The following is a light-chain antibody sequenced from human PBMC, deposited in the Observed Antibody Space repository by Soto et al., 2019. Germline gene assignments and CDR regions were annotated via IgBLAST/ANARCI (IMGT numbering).Light chain of an antibody. CDR2: DAS. Sequence: DIQMTQSPSTLSASVGDRVTITCRASQSISSWLAWYQQKPGKAPKLLIYDASSLQSGVPSRFSGRGSGTEFTLTISSLQHDDFATYYYQHYTNYWTFGQGTKVEIK. V-gene: IGKV1-5*01. CDR3: QHYTNYWT. J-gene: IGKJ1*01. CDR1: QSISSW.